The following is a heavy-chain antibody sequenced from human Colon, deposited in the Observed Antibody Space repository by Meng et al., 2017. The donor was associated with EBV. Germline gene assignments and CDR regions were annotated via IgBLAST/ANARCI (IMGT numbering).Heavy chain of an antibody. V-gene: IGHV3-23*04. CDR1: GFTFSNYA. Sequence: VQLVGAGGGLVQPGGSLRLSCAASGFTFSNYAMSWVRQAPGKGLEWVSGISGSGDDTWYADSVKGRFTISRDNSKNTLYLQLNSLRAEDTAVYHCARRLVVTASTYWYFDLWGRGTLVTVSS. D-gene: IGHD2-21*02. CDR3: ARRLVVTASTYWYFDL. J-gene: IGHJ2*01. CDR2: ISGSGDDT.